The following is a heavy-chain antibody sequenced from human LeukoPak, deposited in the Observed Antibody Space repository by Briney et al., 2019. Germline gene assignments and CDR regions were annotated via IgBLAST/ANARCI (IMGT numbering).Heavy chain of an antibody. D-gene: IGHD3-10*01. Sequence: MTSETLSLTCTVSGGSISSSSDYWGWIRQPPGKGLEWIGRIHYSGSTYYKPSPNTPVTISADTTKNHLSLKLSSVSAADTDVYYCASRLYGSGSYLNPFDYWGRGTMVTVSS. CDR1: GGSISSSSDY. V-gene: IGHV4-39*02. CDR2: IHYSGST. J-gene: IGHJ4*02. CDR3: ASRLYGSGSYLNPFDY.